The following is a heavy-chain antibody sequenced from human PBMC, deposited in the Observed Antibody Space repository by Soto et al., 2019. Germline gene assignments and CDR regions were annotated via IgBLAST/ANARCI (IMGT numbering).Heavy chain of an antibody. Sequence: QVQLVQSGTEARKPGASVKVSCRASGYIFTGYAIQWVRQAPGQRLEWMGWIAAGNGNTRYSQKFQDRVTISRDISASTAYMDLTSLRSEDTAISYCATTASGTNYFDHWGQGTLVTVYS. CDR2: IAAGNGNT. CDR3: ATTASGTNYFDH. CDR1: GYIFTGYA. D-gene: IGHD4-4*01. V-gene: IGHV1-3*01. J-gene: IGHJ4*02.